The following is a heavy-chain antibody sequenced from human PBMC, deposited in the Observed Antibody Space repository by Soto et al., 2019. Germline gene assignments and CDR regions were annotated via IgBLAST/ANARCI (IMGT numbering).Heavy chain of an antibody. CDR3: ARSPLDYGGNSWYFDY. CDR1: GGTFSSYA. V-gene: IGHV1-69*13. D-gene: IGHD4-17*01. CDR2: IIPIFGTA. Sequence: GASVKVSCKASGGTFSSYAISWVRQAPGQGLEWMGGIIPIFGTANYAQKFQGRDTITADESTSTAYMELSSLRSEGTAVYYCARSPLDYGGNSWYFDYWGQGTLVTVSS. J-gene: IGHJ4*02.